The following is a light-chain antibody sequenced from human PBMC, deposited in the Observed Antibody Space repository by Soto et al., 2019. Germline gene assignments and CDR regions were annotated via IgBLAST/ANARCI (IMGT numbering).Light chain of an antibody. CDR3: SSYTTSGTLVV. Sequence: QSALTQPASVSGSPGQSITISCTGTSSDVGGYNYVSWYQQHPGKAPKLMIYDVSSRPSGVSIRFSGSKSGNTASLTISGLQAEEETDYYCSSYTTSGTLVVLGGGTKLTVL. J-gene: IGLJ3*02. CDR1: SSDVGGYNY. V-gene: IGLV2-14*01. CDR2: DVS.